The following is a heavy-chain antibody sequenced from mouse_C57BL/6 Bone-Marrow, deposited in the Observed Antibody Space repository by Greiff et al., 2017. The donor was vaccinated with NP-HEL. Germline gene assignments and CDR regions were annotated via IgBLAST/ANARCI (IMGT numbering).Heavy chain of an antibody. Sequence: QVQLQQSGPGLVAPSQSLSITCTVSGFSLTSYAISWVRQPPGKGLEWLGVIWTGGGTNYNSAPKSRLSISTDNSKSLVFLKMNSLQTYDTARYYCARNVLDYWGQGTSVTVSS. CDR1: GFSLTSYA. CDR3: ARNVLDY. J-gene: IGHJ4*01. CDR2: IWTGGGT. V-gene: IGHV2-9-1*01.